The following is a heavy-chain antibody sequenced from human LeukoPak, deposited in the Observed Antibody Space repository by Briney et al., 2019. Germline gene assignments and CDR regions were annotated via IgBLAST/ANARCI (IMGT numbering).Heavy chain of an antibody. Sequence: GGSLRLSCTASASTFTTYGFHWVRQAPGKGLEWVALIWADGSNQFSADSVKGRVNMARDNAKNTVYLQMDSLRVDDTAVYFCAREAVISGWSGDMDVWGQGTTVTVYS. V-gene: IGHV3-33*01. J-gene: IGHJ6*02. CDR3: AREAVISGWSGDMDV. CDR1: ASTFTTYG. D-gene: IGHD6-19*01. CDR2: IWADGSNQ.